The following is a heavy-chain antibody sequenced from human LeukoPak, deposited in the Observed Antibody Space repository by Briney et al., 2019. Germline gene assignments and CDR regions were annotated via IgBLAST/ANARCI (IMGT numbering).Heavy chain of an antibody. CDR2: IIPIFGTA. Sequence: ASVKVSCKASGGTFSSYAISWVRQAPGQGLEWMGGIIPIFGTANYAQKFQGRVTITADESTSTACMELSSLRSEDTAVYYCVRSSGNQLLFGWYFDLWGRGTLVTVSS. CDR3: VRSSGNQLLFGWYFDL. V-gene: IGHV1-69*13. CDR1: GGTFSSYA. J-gene: IGHJ2*01. D-gene: IGHD2-2*01.